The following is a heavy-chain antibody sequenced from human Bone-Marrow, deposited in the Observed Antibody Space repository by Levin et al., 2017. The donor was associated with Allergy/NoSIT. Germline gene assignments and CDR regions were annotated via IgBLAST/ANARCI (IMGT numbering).Heavy chain of an antibody. CDR2: ISNTGAGT. V-gene: IGHV3-23*01. J-gene: IGHJ6*02. CDR1: GFTFSDYA. D-gene: IGHD3-3*01. Sequence: PGGSLRLSCAVSGFTFSDYAMTWVRQAPGKGLEWVSAISNTGAGTYYADSVKGRFTISRDNSKNTLFLQMNSLRAEDTAVYYCARRAGFRSAYEDGGLDVCGQGTTVTVSS. CDR3: ARRAGFRSAYEDGGLDV.